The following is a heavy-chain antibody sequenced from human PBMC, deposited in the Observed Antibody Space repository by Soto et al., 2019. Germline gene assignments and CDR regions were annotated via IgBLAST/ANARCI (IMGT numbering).Heavy chain of an antibody. CDR2: IWYDGSNK. Sequence: GGSLRLSCAASGFTFSSYGMHWVRQAPGKGLEWVAVIWYDGSNKYYADSVKGRFTISRDNSKNTLYLQMNSLRAEDTAVYYCARDPPGAAAGLGPRVLDYWGQGTLVTVSS. V-gene: IGHV3-33*01. CDR1: GFTFSSYG. J-gene: IGHJ4*02. D-gene: IGHD6-13*01. CDR3: ARDPPGAAAGLGPRVLDY.